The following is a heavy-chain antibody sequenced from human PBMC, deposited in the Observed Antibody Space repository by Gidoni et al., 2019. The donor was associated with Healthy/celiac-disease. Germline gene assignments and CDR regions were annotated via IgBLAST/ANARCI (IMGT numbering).Heavy chain of an antibody. D-gene: IGHD2-2*01. J-gene: IGHJ6*02. CDR1: GGTFSSYA. V-gene: IGHV1-69*01. Sequence: QVQLVQSGAEVKKPGSSVKVSCKASGGTFSSYAISWVRQDPGQGLEWMGGIIPIFGTANYAQKCQGRVTITADESTSTAYMELSSLRSEDTAVYYCAREITDDTGSTNIQNYYYYGMDVWGQGTTVTVSS. CDR3: AREITDDTGSTNIQNYYYYGMDV. CDR2: IIPIFGTA.